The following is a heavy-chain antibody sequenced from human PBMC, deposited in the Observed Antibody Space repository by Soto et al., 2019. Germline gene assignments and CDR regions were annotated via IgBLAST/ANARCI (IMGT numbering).Heavy chain of an antibody. J-gene: IGHJ4*02. D-gene: IGHD3-16*01. V-gene: IGHV3-74*01. CDR2: MNTDGSTT. Sequence: EVQLVESGGGLVQPGGSLRLSCAASGFTFSNYWMHWVRQAPGKGPVWVSRMNTDGSTTNYADSVKGRVTSSRDNAKNTLYLQTNSLGAEDTAVYYCARDLGGYASHWGQGTLVTVSS. CDR1: GFTFSNYW. CDR3: ARDLGGYASH.